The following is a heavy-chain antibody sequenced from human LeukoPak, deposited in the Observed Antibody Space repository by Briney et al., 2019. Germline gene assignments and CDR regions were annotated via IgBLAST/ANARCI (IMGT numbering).Heavy chain of an antibody. CDR3: ARGYTVNNDY. CDR1: GLTFSSYS. CDR2: ISRCKSTI. V-gene: IGHV3-48*01. Sequence: PGGSLRLSCAASGLTFSSYSMHWVRQAPGKWLDWVSYISRCKSTIYYAGSVKGRFTISRDHAKDSLYLQMNSLRAEDQAVYYCARGYTVNNDYWGQGTLVTVSS. J-gene: IGHJ4*02. D-gene: IGHD4-11*01.